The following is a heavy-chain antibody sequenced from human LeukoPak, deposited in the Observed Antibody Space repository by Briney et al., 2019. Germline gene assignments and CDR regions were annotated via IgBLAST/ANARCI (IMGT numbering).Heavy chain of an antibody. D-gene: IGHD3-3*01. CDR1: GGTFNRYS. J-gene: IGHJ6*02. CDR3: ARNYDFWSGYYRGDGMDV. CDR2: IIPIFGTT. V-gene: IGHV1-69*13. Sequence: EASVKVSCKASGGTFNRYSFDWVRQAPGQGLEWMGGIIPIFGTTNYAQKFQGRVTITADESTSTAYMELSSLRSEDTAVYYCARNYDFWSGYYRGDGMDVWGQGTTVTVSS.